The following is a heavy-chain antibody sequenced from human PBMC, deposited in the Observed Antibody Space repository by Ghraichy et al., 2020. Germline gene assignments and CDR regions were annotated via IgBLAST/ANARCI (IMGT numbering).Heavy chain of an antibody. Sequence: SETLSLTCTVSGASISGFYWSWIRQPPGKGLEWIGHIYYNGTTNYSPSLKSRLTLSLDRSQNLVSLRLSSVTSADTAVYYCARVPTMFGVAPWGMDIWGQGTTVTFS. V-gene: IGHV4-59*01. J-gene: IGHJ6*02. CDR3: ARVPTMFGVAPWGMDI. CDR1: GASISGFY. D-gene: IGHD3-3*01. CDR2: IYYNGTT.